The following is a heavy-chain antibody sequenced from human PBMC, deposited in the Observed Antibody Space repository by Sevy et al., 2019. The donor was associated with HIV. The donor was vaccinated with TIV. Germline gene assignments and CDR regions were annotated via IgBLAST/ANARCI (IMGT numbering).Heavy chain of an antibody. J-gene: IGHJ6*03. CDR1: GFSFDSYG. CDR2: ISGSGTRT. CDR3: GKGGGGHYDPDEIAYYFYYYNMDV. D-gene: IGHD3-22*01. Sequence: GGSLRLSCAVSGFSFDSYGMTWVRQAPGKGLEWVSAISGSGTRTYYADSVKGRFIISRDNSKNTLDLQMNSLRAEDKTNYYGGKGGGGHYDPDEIAYYFYYYNMDVWGKGTTVTVSS. V-gene: IGHV3-23*01.